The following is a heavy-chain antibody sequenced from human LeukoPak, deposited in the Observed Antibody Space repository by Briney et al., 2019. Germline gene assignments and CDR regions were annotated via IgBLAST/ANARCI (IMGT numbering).Heavy chain of an antibody. J-gene: IGHJ4*02. CDR2: MNPNSGNT. V-gene: IGHV1-8*01. D-gene: IGHD4-17*01. CDR3: ARGFGDYGDYGGDY. Sequence: ASVKVSCKASGYTFTSYDINWVRQAPGQGLEWMGWMNPNSGNTGYAQKFQGRVTMTRNTSISTAYMELSSLRSEDTAVYYCARGFGDYGDYGGDYWGQGTLVTVSS. CDR1: GYTFTSYD.